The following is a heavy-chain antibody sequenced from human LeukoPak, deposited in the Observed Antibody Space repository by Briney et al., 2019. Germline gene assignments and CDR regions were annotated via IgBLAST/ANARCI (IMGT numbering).Heavy chain of an antibody. D-gene: IGHD1-26*01. V-gene: IGHV3-48*01. CDR1: EFTFSSYN. CDR3: ARLASGSYPNYFDY. J-gene: IGHJ4*02. Sequence: PGGSLRLSCAASEFTFSSYNLNWVRQAPGKGLEWVSSISSSSSIVYYADSVKGRFTISRDTGKNSLYLQMSSLRAEDTAVYYCARLASGSYPNYFDYWGQGLLVTVSS. CDR2: ISSSSSIV.